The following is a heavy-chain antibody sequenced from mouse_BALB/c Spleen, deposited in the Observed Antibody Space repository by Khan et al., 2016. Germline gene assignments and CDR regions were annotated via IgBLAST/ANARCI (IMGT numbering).Heavy chain of an antibody. CDR3: GRAGYYGYLVN. J-gene: IGHJ3*01. V-gene: IGHV4-1*02. CDR2: INPDSGTI. D-gene: IGHD1-1*01. CDR1: GFDFSRYW. Sequence: EVKLLESGGGLVQPGGSLKVSCAASGFDFSRYWMSWVRQAPGKGLEWIGEINPDSGTINYTPSLKVKFIISRDNAKNTLYLQMSKVRSEDKAHYYCGRAGYYGYLVNWGQGTLVTVSA.